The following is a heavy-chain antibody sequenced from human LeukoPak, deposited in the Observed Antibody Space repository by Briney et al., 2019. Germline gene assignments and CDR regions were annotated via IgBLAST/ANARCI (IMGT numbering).Heavy chain of an antibody. D-gene: IGHD6-13*01. CDR2: VFHTGDS. CDR1: GDSVSFSY. CDR3: ARGVYIAAAQYGY. J-gene: IGHJ4*02. Sequence: KSSETLSLTCAVSGDSVSFSYWSWIRQPPGKGLEWIGYVFHTGDSNCNPSLKRRVTISVDTSKNQFSLKLSSVTAADTAVYYCARGVYIAAAQYGYWGQGTLVSVSS. V-gene: IGHV4-59*02.